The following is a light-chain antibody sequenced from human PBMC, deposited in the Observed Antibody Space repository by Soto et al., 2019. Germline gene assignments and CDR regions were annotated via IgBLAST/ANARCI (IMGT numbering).Light chain of an antibody. J-gene: IGLJ2*01. CDR3: SSYAGSNNVV. CDR1: SSDVGGYNY. CDR2: EVS. V-gene: IGLV2-8*01. Sequence: QSVLTQPPSASGSPGQSGTISCTGTSSDVGGYNYVSWYQQHPGKAPKLMIYEVSKRPSGVPDRFAGSKSGNTASLTVSGLQAEDEADYYCSSYAGSNNVVFGGGTQVTVL.